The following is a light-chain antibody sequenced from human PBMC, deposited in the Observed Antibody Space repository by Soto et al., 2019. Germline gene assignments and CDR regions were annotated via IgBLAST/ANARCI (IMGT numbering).Light chain of an antibody. J-gene: IGKJ1*01. CDR1: QGISTY. V-gene: IGKV1-39*01. Sequence: DIQMTQSPYSLSASLGDRVTMTGGASQGISTYLNWYQQKPGKAPKLLIYAASSLQSGVPSRFSGSGSETDFTLTISSLQPEDFATYSCQQSYSTTWTFGQGTKVDI. CDR3: QQSYSTTWT. CDR2: AAS.